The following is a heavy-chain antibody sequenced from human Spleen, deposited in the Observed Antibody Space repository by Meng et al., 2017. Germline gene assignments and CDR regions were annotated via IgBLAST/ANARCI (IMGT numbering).Heavy chain of an antibody. CDR3: ARGPTTMAHDFDY. Sequence: SETLSLTCTVYGGSFSAYYWSWIRQPPGKGLEWIGEANHNGINYYNPSLKNRVTISVDTSNNQFSLKLSSVTAADSAVYYCARGPTTMAHDFDYWGQGTLVTVSS. CDR2: ANHNGIN. D-gene: IGHD4-11*01. CDR1: GGSFSAYY. J-gene: IGHJ4*02. V-gene: IGHV4-34*01.